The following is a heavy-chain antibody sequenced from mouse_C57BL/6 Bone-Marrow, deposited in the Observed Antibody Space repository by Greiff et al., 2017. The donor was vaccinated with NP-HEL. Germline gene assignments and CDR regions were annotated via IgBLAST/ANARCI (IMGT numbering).Heavy chain of an antibody. Sequence: EVQVVESGGGLVQPGGSMKLSCAASGFTFSDAWMDWVRQSPEKGLEWVAEIRNKANNHATYYAESVKGRFTISRDDSKSSVYLQMNSLRAEDTGIYYCTQSFYDGYWFAYWGQGTLVTVSA. CDR1: GFTFSDAW. D-gene: IGHD2-3*01. J-gene: IGHJ3*01. CDR2: IRNKANNHAT. CDR3: TQSFYDGYWFAY. V-gene: IGHV6-6*01.